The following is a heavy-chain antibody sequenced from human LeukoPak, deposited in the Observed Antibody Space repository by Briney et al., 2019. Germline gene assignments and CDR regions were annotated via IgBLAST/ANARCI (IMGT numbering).Heavy chain of an antibody. CDR2: IRYDGSNK. V-gene: IGHV3-30*02. D-gene: IGHD5-12*01. J-gene: IGHJ4*02. CDR3: AKVDPSYSGYDLEASVD. CDR1: GFTFSSYG. Sequence: GGSLRLSCAASGFTFSSYGMHWVRQAPGQGLEWVAFIRYDGSNKYFADSVKGRFTISRDNSKNTLYLQMNSLRAEDTAVYYCAKVDPSYSGYDLEASVDWGQGTLVTVSS.